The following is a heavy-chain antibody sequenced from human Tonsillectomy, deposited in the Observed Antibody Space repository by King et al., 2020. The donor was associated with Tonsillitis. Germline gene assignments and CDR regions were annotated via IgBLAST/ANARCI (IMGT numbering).Heavy chain of an antibody. CDR2: IYYSGST. J-gene: IGHJ4*02. CDR3: ARHGLLWFGELLDY. D-gene: IGHD3-10*01. Sequence: PLQESGPGLVKPSETLSLTCTVSGGSISSSSYYWGWIRQPPGKGLEWIGSIYYSGSTYYNPSLKSRVTISVDTSKNQFSLKLSSVTAADTAVYYCARHGLLWFGELLDYWGQGTLVTVSS. V-gene: IGHV4-39*01. CDR1: GGSISSSSYY.